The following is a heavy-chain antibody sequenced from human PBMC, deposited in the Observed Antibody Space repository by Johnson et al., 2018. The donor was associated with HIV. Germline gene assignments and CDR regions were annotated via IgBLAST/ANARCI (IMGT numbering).Heavy chain of an antibody. Sequence: VQLVESGGVVVQPGGSLRLSCVASGFTFDDYGMSWVRQAPGKGLEWVSGINWHGGSTGYADSVKGRFTISRDNAKNSLYLQMNSLRAEDTAMYYCARDGESQQLPLGDAFDVWGQGTMVTVSS. CDR1: GFTFDDYG. V-gene: IGHV3-20*04. CDR2: INWHGGST. CDR3: ARDGESQQLPLGDAFDV. D-gene: IGHD6-13*01. J-gene: IGHJ3*01.